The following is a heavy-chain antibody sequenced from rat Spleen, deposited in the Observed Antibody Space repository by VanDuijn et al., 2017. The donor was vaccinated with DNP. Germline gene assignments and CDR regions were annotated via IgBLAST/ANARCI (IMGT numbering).Heavy chain of an antibody. CDR3: TSEGYYSDLYYFDY. Sequence: EVQLVESGGGLVQPGRSLKLSCAASGFTFSNYDMAWVRQAPTKGLEWVASISTSGGSTYYRDSVKGRFTVSRDNAKSTLYLQMDSLRSEDTATYYCTSEGYYSDLYYFDYWGQGVMVTVSS. CDR1: GFTFSNYD. D-gene: IGHD1-1*01. V-gene: IGHV5-27*01. CDR2: ISTSGGST. J-gene: IGHJ2*01.